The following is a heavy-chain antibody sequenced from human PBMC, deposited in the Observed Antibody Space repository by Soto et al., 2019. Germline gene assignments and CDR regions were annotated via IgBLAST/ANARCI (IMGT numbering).Heavy chain of an antibody. CDR3: AILGYSSSWYFPYYGMDV. J-gene: IGHJ6*02. V-gene: IGHV4-39*01. CDR2: IYYSGST. D-gene: IGHD6-13*01. CDR1: PGSIRSSRYY. Sequence: SETLSLNXTVSPGSIRSSRYYWGWIRQPPGKGLEWIGSIYYSGSTYYNPSLKSRVTISVYTSKNQFSLKLSSVTAADTAVYYCAILGYSSSWYFPYYGMDVWGQGTTVTVSS.